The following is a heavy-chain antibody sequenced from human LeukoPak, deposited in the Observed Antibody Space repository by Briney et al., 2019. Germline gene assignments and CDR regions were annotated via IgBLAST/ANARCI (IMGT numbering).Heavy chain of an antibody. CDR2: ISAYNGNT. CDR1: GYTFTSYG. J-gene: IGHJ5*02. CDR3: ARDYGGNRGGYGFDP. D-gene: IGHD4-23*01. Sequence: ASVKVSCKASGYTFTSYGISWVRQAPGQGLEWMGWISAYNGNTNYAQKLQGRVTMTTDTSTSTAYMELRSLRSDDTAVYYCARDYGGNRGGYGFDPWGQGTLVTVSS. V-gene: IGHV1-18*01.